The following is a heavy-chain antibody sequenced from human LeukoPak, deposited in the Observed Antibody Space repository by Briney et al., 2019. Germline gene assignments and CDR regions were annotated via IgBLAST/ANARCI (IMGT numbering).Heavy chain of an antibody. V-gene: IGHV1-69*13. Sequence: GASVKVSCKASGGTFSSYAISWVRQAPGQGLEWMGGIIPIFGTANYAQKFQGRVTITAEESTSTAYMELSSLRSEDTAVYYCARDRLDGFDYWGQGTLVTVSS. CDR2: IIPIFGTA. CDR3: ARDRLDGFDY. CDR1: GGTFSSYA. D-gene: IGHD1-1*01. J-gene: IGHJ4*02.